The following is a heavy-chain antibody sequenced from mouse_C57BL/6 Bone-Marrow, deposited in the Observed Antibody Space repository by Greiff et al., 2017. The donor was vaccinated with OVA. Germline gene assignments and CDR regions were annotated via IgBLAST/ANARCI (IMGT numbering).Heavy chain of an antibody. D-gene: IGHD1-1*01. Sequence: QVQLQQSGAELAKPGASVKLSCKASGYTFTSYWMHWVKQRPGQGLEWIGYINPSSGYTKYNQKFKDKATLTADKSSSTAYMQLSSLTYEDSAVYYCARLVMGLLRGCAYWGQGTLVTVSA. CDR3: ARLVMGLLRGCAY. CDR1: GYTFTSYW. J-gene: IGHJ3*01. CDR2: INPSSGYT. V-gene: IGHV1-7*01.